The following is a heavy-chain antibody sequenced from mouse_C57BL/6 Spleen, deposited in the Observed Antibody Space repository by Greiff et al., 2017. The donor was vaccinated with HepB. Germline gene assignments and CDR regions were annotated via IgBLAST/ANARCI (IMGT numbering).Heavy chain of an antibody. J-gene: IGHJ4*01. CDR2: INPGSGGT. V-gene: IGHV1-54*01. Sequence: VKLQESGAELVRPGTSVKVSCKASGYAFTNYLIEWVKQRPGQGLEWIGVINPGSGGTNYNEKFKGKATLTADKSSSTAYMQLSSLTSEDSAVYFCARRGYYGSRGAMDYWGQGTSVTVSS. CDR1: GYAFTNYL. CDR3: ARRGYYGSRGAMDY. D-gene: IGHD1-1*01.